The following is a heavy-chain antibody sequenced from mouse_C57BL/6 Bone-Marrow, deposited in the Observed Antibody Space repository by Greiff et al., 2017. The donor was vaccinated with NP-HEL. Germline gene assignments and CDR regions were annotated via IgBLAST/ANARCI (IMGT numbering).Heavy chain of an antibody. CDR3: DRGLTTVEGYAMDY. Sequence: VQLQQSGPGLVAPSQSLSITCTVSGFSLTSYAISWVRQPPGKGLEWLGVIWTGGGTNYNSALKSRLSISKDNSKSQVFLKMNSLQTDDTARYDCDRGLTTVEGYAMDYWGQGTSVTVSS. V-gene: IGHV2-9-1*01. J-gene: IGHJ4*01. CDR2: IWTGGGT. CDR1: GFSLTSYA. D-gene: IGHD1-1*01.